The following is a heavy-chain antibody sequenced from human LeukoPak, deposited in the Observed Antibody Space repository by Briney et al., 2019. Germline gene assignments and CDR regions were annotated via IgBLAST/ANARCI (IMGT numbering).Heavy chain of an antibody. CDR1: GFTFSSYW. CDR2: IKKDGSEK. CDR3: ARFRTAMRLWKGYYFDY. D-gene: IGHD5-18*01. J-gene: IGHJ4*02. Sequence: GGSLRLSCAASGFTFSSYWMTWVRQAPGKGLEWVANIKKDGSEKYYVDSVKGRFTISRDNAKNSLYLQMNSLRAEDTAVYYCARFRTAMRLWKGYYFDYWGQGTLVTVSS. V-gene: IGHV3-7*01.